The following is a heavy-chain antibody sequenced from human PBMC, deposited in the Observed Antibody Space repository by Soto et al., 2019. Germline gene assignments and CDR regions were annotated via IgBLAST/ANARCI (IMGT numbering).Heavy chain of an antibody. J-gene: IGHJ5*02. CDR1: GYTFTSYG. D-gene: IGHD3-22*01. V-gene: IGHV1-18*01. CDR3: ARGSMIVGGFDP. CDR2: ISAYNGNT. Sequence: ASVKVSCKASGYTFTSYGISWVRQAPGQGLEWMGWISAYNGNTNYAQKIQGRVTMTTDTSTSTAYIELMSLRFDDTAVYYCARGSMIVGGFDPWGQGTLVTVSS.